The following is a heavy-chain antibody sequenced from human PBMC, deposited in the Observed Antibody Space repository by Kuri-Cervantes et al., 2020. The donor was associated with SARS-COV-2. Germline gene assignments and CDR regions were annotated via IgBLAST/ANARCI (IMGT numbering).Heavy chain of an antibody. D-gene: IGHD3-16*01. CDR1: GDSISSNNW. Sequence: SCAVFGDSISSNNWWNWVRQTPGKGLEWSGEIIHSGTTRYNWSLQSRVTISVDKSKNQFSLKLTSVTAADTAVYYCVRMIYYDGRGGVAMDVWGQGTTVTVSS. CDR2: IIHSGTT. J-gene: IGHJ6*02. CDR3: VRMIYYDGRGGVAMDV. V-gene: IGHV4-4*02.